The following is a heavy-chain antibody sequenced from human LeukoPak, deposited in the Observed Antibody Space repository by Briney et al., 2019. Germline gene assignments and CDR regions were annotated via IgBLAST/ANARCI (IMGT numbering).Heavy chain of an antibody. J-gene: IGHJ6*03. Sequence: PSETLSLTCTVSGGSISGYYWSWIRQPPGKGLEWIGYIYSSGSTNYNPSLKSRVTISEDTSKNQFSLNLTSVTAADTAVYYCARILAATAASMDVWGRGTTVTVSS. V-gene: IGHV4-59*01. D-gene: IGHD6-25*01. CDR1: GGSISGYY. CDR2: IYSSGST. CDR3: ARILAATAASMDV.